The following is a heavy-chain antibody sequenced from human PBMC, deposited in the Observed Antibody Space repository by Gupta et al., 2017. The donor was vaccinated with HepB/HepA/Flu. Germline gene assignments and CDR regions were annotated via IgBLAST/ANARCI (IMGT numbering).Heavy chain of an antibody. CDR1: GFSVSGNY. J-gene: IGHJ5*02. Sequence: EVQLVESGGGLIQPGGSLRLSWAVSGFSVSGNYMSWVRQAPGKGLEWVSVLYSGCTTYYADSVKGRFTISRDNSQNTLFLQMNSLRADDTAVYYCARERGDYYDASGYYFGWFDPWGQGTLVTVSS. CDR2: LYSGCTT. CDR3: ARERGDYYDASGYYFGWFDP. D-gene: IGHD3-22*01. V-gene: IGHV3-53*01.